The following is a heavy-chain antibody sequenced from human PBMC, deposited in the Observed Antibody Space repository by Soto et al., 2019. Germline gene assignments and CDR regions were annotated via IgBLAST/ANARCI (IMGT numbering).Heavy chain of an antibody. J-gene: IGHJ4*02. D-gene: IGHD2-15*01. CDR2: IIPIFGTA. CDR3: AGGLMEVDCGGGSCYSNSDY. Sequence: QVPLVQSGAEVKKPGSSVKVSCKASGGTFSSYAISWVRQAPGQGLEWMGGIIPIFGTANYAQKFQGRVTITADESTSTAYMELSSLRSEDTAVYYCAGGLMEVDCGGGSCYSNSDYWGQGTLVTVSS. V-gene: IGHV1-69*01. CDR1: GGTFSSYA.